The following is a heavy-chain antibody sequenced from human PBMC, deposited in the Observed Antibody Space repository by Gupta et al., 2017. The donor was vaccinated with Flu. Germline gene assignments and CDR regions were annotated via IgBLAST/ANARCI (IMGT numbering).Heavy chain of an antibody. CDR2: IYYRGST. J-gene: IGHJ5*02. D-gene: IGHD4-4*01. CDR1: GSISSGGYL. V-gene: IGHV4-31*03. Sequence: QVQLQESGPGLVKPSQTLSLTCTASGSISSGGYLWSWIRQRPGKGLEWIGYIYYRGSTYYNPSRKSRVSISVDTSNNQFSLNLWSVTAADTAVYYCARDRARVGLQFFRYAGANVCESWGQGTLGSVSS. CDR3: ARDRARVGLQFFRYAGANVCES.